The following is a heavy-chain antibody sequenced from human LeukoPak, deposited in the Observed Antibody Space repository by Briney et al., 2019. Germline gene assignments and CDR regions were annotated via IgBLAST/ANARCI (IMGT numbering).Heavy chain of an antibody. CDR1: GYSFISHW. V-gene: IGHV5-51*01. CDR2: IYPGDSDT. CDR3: ARHQRIGTMTYFDL. Sequence: GESLKISCKGSGYSFISHWIGWVRQMPGKGLEWMGLIYPGDSDTTYSPSSQGQVTISADKSISTAYLQWSSLKASDTAMYYCARHQRIGTMTYFDLWGRGTLVTVSS. J-gene: IGHJ2*01. D-gene: IGHD3-22*01.